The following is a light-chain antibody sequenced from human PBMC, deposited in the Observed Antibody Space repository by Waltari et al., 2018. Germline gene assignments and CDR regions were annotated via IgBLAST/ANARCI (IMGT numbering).Light chain of an antibody. J-gene: IGKJ3*01. CDR2: NAS. CDR1: QSVGSS. Sequence: EIILTQSPDTLSSSPGERATLSCRASQSVGSSLVGYQHNPGQPPRLLIYNASKRATGISDRFSGTGSGTDFTLTISSLEPEDFAVYYCQPRSHFYTFGPGTRVDVK. V-gene: IGKV3-11*01. CDR3: QPRSHFYT.